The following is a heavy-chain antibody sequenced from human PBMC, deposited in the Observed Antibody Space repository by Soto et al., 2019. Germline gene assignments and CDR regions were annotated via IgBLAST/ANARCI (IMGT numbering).Heavy chain of an antibody. Sequence: SVKVSCKASGGTFSSYAISWVRQAPGQGLEWMGGIIPIFGTANYVQKFQGRVTITADESTSTAYMELSSLRSEDTAVYYCARGENDILTGYGDAFDIWGQGTMVTVS. D-gene: IGHD3-9*01. CDR3: ARGENDILTGYGDAFDI. J-gene: IGHJ3*02. CDR2: IIPIFGTA. CDR1: GGTFSSYA. V-gene: IGHV1-69*13.